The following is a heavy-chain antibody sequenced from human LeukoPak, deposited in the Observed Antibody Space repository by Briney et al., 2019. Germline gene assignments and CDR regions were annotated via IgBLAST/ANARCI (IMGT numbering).Heavy chain of an antibody. CDR1: GYTFTGYY. Sequence: ASVKVSCKASGYTFTGYYMHWVRQAPGQGLEWMGWINPNSGGTNYAQKFQGWVTMTRDTSISTAYMELSRLGSDDTAVYYCARDRGSPDRTTGRSYGMDVWGKGTTVTVSS. D-gene: IGHD1-1*01. CDR3: ARDRGSPDRTTGRSYGMDV. CDR2: INPNSGGT. J-gene: IGHJ6*04. V-gene: IGHV1-2*04.